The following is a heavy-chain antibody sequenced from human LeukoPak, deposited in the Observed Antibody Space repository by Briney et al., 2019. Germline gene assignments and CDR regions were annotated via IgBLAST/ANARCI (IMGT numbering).Heavy chain of an antibody. Sequence: AGGSLRLSCAASGFTFSSYSMNWVRQAPGKGLEWVSSISSSSSYIYYADSVKGRFTISRDNAKNSLYLQMNSLRAEDTAVYYCARTYSGYDPYYYYYGMDVWGQGTTVTVSS. CDR2: ISSSSSYI. D-gene: IGHD5-12*01. CDR1: GFTFSSYS. CDR3: ARTYSGYDPYYYYYGMDV. V-gene: IGHV3-21*01. J-gene: IGHJ6*02.